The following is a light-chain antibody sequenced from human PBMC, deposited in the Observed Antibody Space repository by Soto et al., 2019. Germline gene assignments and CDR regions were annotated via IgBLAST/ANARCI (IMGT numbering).Light chain of an antibody. CDR3: TSWTTITTMI. CDR2: DVN. Sequence: QSALTQPASVSGAPGQSITISCTGTRSDIGAYNFVSWYQQHPGKAPKLMLYDVNIRPSGVSNRFSGSKSGNTASLTISGLQAEDEADYYCTSWTTITTMIFGGGTKVTVL. CDR1: RSDIGAYNF. J-gene: IGLJ2*01. V-gene: IGLV2-14*03.